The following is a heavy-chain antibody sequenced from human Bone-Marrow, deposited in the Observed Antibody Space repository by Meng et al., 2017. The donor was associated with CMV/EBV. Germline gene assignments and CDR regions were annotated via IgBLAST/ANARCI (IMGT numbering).Heavy chain of an antibody. CDR1: GGSFSGYY. CDR3: AREALFTKGGNDVFDI. V-gene: IGHV4-34*01. CDR2: INHSGSS. Sequence: SETLSLTCAVYGGSFSGYYWSWIRQPPGKGLEWIGEINHSGSSKYNPSLKSRVTISVDTSKNQFSLKLSAVTAADTALYYCAREALFTKGGNDVFDIWGQGTMVTVS. D-gene: IGHD1-1*01. J-gene: IGHJ3*02.